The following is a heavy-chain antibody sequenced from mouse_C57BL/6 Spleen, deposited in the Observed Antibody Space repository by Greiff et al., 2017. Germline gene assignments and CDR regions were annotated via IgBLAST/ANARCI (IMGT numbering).Heavy chain of an antibody. V-gene: IGHV1-80*01. Sequence: QVQLQQSGAELVKPGASVKISCKASGYAFSSYWMNWVKQRPGKGLEWIGQIYPGDGDTNYNGKFKGKATLTADKSSSTAYMQLSILTFEDSAVYFCARQVNNYYAMDYWGQGTSVTVSS. CDR3: ARQVNNYYAMDY. CDR2: IYPGDGDT. J-gene: IGHJ4*01. CDR1: GYAFSSYW.